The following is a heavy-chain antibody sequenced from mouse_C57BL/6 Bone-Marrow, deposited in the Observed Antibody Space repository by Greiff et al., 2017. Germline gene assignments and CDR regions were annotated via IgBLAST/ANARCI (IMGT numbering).Heavy chain of an antibody. Sequence: DVKLVESGGDLVKPGGSLKLSCAASGFTFSSYGMSWVRQTPDKRLEWVATISTGGSYTCYPDSVKGRFTISRDNAKNTLYLQMSSLKSEDTAVYYCARHHWYFDVWGTGTTVTVSS. CDR2: ISTGGSYT. CDR3: ARHHWYFDV. V-gene: IGHV5-6*02. J-gene: IGHJ1*03. CDR1: GFTFSSYG.